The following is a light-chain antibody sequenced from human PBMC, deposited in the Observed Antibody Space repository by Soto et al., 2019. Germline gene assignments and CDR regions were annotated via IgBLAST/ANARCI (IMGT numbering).Light chain of an antibody. CDR3: QQYNNWPPYT. Sequence: IVMTQSPATLSVSPGDRITLSCRASQSVSSDLALYQQRPGQAPRLLIYGASTRATGIPARFSGTGSGTEFTLTISSLQSEDFAIYYCQQYNNWPPYTFGQGTKADIK. CDR1: QSVSSD. V-gene: IGKV3-15*01. CDR2: GAS. J-gene: IGKJ2*01.